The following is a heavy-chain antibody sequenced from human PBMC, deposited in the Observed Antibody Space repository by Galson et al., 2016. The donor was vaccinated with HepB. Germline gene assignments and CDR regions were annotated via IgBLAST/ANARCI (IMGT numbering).Heavy chain of an antibody. V-gene: IGHV7-4-1*02. CDR3: ASGDPWFGEGDYYYGMDV. Sequence: SVKVSCKASAYTFTSYAMNWVRQAPGQGLEWMGWISTNAGNPTYAQGFTGRFVFSLDTSVSTAYLQIISLKAEDTAVYYCASGDPWFGEGDYYYGMDVWGQGTTVTVSS. CDR2: ISTNAGNP. CDR1: AYTFTSYA. D-gene: IGHD3-10*01. J-gene: IGHJ6*02.